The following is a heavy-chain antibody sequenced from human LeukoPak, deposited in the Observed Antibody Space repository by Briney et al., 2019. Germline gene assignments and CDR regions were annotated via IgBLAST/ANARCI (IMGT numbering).Heavy chain of an antibody. J-gene: IGHJ6*02. V-gene: IGHV3-49*04. Sequence: GGSLRLSCTVSGFTFGDHAMSWVRQAPGKGLEWVGFIRSTTYGGTTEYAASVKGIFISSRDDSTSIAYLQMNSLKTEDTAVYYCTRGPIQLWLYHGMDVWGQGTTVTVPS. D-gene: IGHD5-18*01. CDR1: GFTFGDHA. CDR3: TRGPIQLWLYHGMDV. CDR2: IRSTTYGGTT.